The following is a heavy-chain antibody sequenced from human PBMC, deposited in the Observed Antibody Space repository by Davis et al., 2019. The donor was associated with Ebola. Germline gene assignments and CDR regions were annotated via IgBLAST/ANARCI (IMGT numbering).Heavy chain of an antibody. CDR3: ARGYHYSFDI. D-gene: IGHD3-22*01. J-gene: IGHJ3*02. CDR2: IKEDGSES. V-gene: IGHV3-7*01. Sequence: PGGSLRLSCAASGFTFSSYWMTWVRQAPGKGLEWVASIKEDGSESDYVDSVKGRFTISRDNAKNSLYLQMNNLRAEDTSVYYCARGYHYSFDIWGQGTMVTVSS. CDR1: GFTFSSYW.